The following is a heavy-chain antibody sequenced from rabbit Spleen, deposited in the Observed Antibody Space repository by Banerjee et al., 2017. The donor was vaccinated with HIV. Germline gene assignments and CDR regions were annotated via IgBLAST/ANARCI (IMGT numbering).Heavy chain of an antibody. CDR3: VRDRANIGGDYGPYYFDL. J-gene: IGHJ4*01. D-gene: IGHD2-1*01. CDR1: GVSFSISSY. V-gene: IGHV1S7*01. CDR2: IDPLFGNT. Sequence: QLVESGGGLVQPGGSLKLSCKASGVSFSISSYMCWVRQAPGKGLEWIGYIDPLFGNTYYASWVNGRFTISSHNAQNTLYLQLNSLTAADTATYFCVRDRANIGGDYGPYYFDLWGPGTLVTVS.